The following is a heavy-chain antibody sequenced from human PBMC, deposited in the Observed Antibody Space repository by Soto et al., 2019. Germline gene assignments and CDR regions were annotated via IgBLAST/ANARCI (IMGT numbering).Heavy chain of an antibody. CDR3: ARQWGDYVCDY. CDR1: GGSISSGDYY. Sequence: SETLSLTCTVSGGSISSGDYYWSWIRQPPGKGLEWIGYIYYSGSTYYNPSLKSRVTISVDTSKNQFSLKLSSVTAADTAVYYCARQWGDYVCDYWGQGTLVTVSS. D-gene: IGHD3-16*01. V-gene: IGHV4-30-4*01. J-gene: IGHJ4*02. CDR2: IYYSGST.